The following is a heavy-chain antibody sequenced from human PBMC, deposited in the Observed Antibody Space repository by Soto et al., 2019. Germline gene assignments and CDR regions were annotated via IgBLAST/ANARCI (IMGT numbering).Heavy chain of an antibody. CDR3: ARKIHFGVVPGQDGGFDP. D-gene: IGHD3-3*01. CDR1: GFSLSPSGMC. CDR2: IDWDDDK. Sequence: SGPTLVNTTQALTLTCTFSGFSLSPSGMCVSWIRQPPGKALEWLALIDWDDDKYYSTSLKTRLTISKDTSKNQVVLTMTNMDPVDTATYYCARKIHFGVVPGQDGGFDPWGQGTLVTVSS. V-gene: IGHV2-70*01. J-gene: IGHJ5*02.